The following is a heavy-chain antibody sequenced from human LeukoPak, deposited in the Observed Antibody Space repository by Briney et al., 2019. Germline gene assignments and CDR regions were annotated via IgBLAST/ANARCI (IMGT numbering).Heavy chain of an antibody. D-gene: IGHD3-10*01. CDR1: GFTFSSYG. CDR3: AKPGVRGVIMD. J-gene: IGHJ4*02. CDR2: ISYDGSNK. V-gene: IGHV3-30*18. Sequence: GGTLRLSCAASGFTFSSYGMSWVRQAPGKGLEWVAVISYDGSNKYYADSVKGRFTISRDNSKNTLYQQMNSLRAEDTAVYYCAKPGVRGVIMDWGQGTLVTVSS.